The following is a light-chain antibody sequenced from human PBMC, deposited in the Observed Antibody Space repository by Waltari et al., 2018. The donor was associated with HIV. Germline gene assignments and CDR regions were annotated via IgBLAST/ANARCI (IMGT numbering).Light chain of an antibody. CDR1: QTVSTT. CDR2: GAS. V-gene: IGKV3-15*01. Sequence: EIVMTQPPATLSVSPGERATLSCRASQTVSTTLAWYQQKPGQAPRLLIFGASNRATGIPARFSGSGSGTEFTLTISSLQSEDFAVYYCQQYNNWPQTFGQGTNLEIK. J-gene: IGKJ2*01. CDR3: QQYNNWPQT.